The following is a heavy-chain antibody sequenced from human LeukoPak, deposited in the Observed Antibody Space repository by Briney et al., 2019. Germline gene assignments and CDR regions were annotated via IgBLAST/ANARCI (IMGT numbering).Heavy chain of an antibody. J-gene: IGHJ4*02. CDR1: GFTFSSSG. V-gene: IGHV3-30*18. CDR2: ISYDGSNK. Sequence: GGSLRLSCAASGFTFSSSGMHWVRQAPGKGLEWVAVISYDGSNKYYADSVKGRFTISRDNSKHTLYLQMNSLRAEDTAVYYCAKTPRGSYYQFDYWGQGTLVTVSS. CDR3: AKTPRGSYYQFDY. D-gene: IGHD3-10*01.